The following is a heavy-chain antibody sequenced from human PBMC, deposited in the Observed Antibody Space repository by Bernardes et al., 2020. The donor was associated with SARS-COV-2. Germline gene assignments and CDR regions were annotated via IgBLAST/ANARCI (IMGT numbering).Heavy chain of an antibody. Sequence: VRPLRSSCAASGFTFSSSWMTWVRQAPGKGLEWVANIKQYGREKYYVDSVKGRFTISRDNAKNSLYLQMNSLRPEDTAVYYCARVGPGSARDAEYFQHWGQGTLVTGSS. J-gene: IGHJ1*01. CDR3: ARVGPGSARDAEYFQH. D-gene: IGHD2-21*02. CDR2: IKQYGREK. V-gene: IGHV3-7*03. CDR1: GFTFSSSW.